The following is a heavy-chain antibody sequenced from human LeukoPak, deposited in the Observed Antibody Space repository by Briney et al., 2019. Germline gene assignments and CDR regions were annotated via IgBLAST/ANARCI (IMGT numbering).Heavy chain of an antibody. J-gene: IGHJ4*02. CDR1: GFTFSSYS. V-gene: IGHV3-48*04. CDR2: ISSSSSTI. D-gene: IGHD6-13*01. CDR3: ARDELGAAAHVGG. Sequence: GGSLRLSCAASGFTFSSYSMNWVRQAPGKGLEWVSYISSSSSTIYYADSVKGRFTISRDNAKNSLYLQMNTLRAEDTAVYYCARDELGAAAHVGGWGQGTLVTVSS.